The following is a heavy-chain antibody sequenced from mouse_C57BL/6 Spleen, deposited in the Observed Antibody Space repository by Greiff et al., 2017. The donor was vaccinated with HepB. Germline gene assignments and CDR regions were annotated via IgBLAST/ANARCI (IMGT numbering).Heavy chain of an antibody. J-gene: IGHJ3*01. CDR3: TRGGLYGTFAY. CDR1: GYTFTDYE. D-gene: IGHD2-1*01. V-gene: IGHV1-15*01. CDR2: IDPETGGT. Sequence: QVQLQQSGAELVRPGASVTLSCKASGYTFTDYEMHWVKQTPVHGLEWIGAIDPETGGTAYNQKFKGKAILTADKSSSTAYMELRSLTSEDSAVYYRTRGGLYGTFAYWGQGTLVTVSA.